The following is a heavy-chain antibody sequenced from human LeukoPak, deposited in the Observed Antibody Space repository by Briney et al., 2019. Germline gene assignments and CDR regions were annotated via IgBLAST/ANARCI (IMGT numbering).Heavy chain of an antibody. Sequence: PSETLSLTCGVYGGSFSGYYWTWIRQHPGKGLEWIGEIIDTGSTKYNSSLKSRVTISVDTSKNEFSLNLTSVTAADTAIYYCARGLASGYPPIPFDYWGQGTLVTVSS. D-gene: IGHD3-3*01. V-gene: IGHV4-34*12. CDR2: IIDTGST. CDR1: GGSFSGYY. CDR3: ARGLASGYPPIPFDY. J-gene: IGHJ4*02.